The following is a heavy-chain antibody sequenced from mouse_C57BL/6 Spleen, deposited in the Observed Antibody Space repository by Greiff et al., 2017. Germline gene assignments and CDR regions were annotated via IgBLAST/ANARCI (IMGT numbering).Heavy chain of an antibody. Sequence: VQLQQPGAELARPGASVKLSCKASGYTFTSYGISWVKQRTGQGLEWIGEIYPRSGNTYYNEKFKGKATLTADKSSSPAYMELRSLTSEDSAVYFCARIFCDFFAYWGQGALVTVAA. J-gene: IGHJ3*01. D-gene: IGHD2-4*01. CDR2: IYPRSGNT. CDR3: ARIFCDFFAY. CDR1: GYTFTSYG. V-gene: IGHV1-81*01.